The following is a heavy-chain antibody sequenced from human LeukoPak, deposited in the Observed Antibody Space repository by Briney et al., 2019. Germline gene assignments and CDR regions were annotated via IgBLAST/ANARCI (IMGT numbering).Heavy chain of an antibody. CDR2: INQSGST. CDR3: ARCSGYYYGSGSYPREHSMDV. Sequence: SETLSLTCAVYGGSFSGYYWGWIRQPPGKGLEWIGEINQSGSTNYNPSLKSRVTISVDTSKNQFSLKLSSVTAADTAVYYGARCSGYYYGSGSYPREHSMDVWGKGTTVTVSS. D-gene: IGHD3-10*01. J-gene: IGHJ6*03. V-gene: IGHV4-34*01. CDR1: GGSFSGYY.